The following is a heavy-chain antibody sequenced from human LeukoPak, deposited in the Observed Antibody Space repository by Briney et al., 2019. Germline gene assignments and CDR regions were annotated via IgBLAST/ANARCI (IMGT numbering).Heavy chain of an antibody. D-gene: IGHD5-18*01. V-gene: IGHV3-30*04. Sequence: GGSLRLSCAASGFTFSYYTMHWVRQAPGKGLEWVAVISYDGNNKYYTDSVRGRFTISRDNPKNTLYLQMNSLRAEDTAVYYCARVRSGYSYGYWWFDPWGQGTLVTVSS. CDR2: ISYDGNNK. J-gene: IGHJ5*02. CDR3: ARVRSGYSYGYWWFDP. CDR1: GFTFSYYT.